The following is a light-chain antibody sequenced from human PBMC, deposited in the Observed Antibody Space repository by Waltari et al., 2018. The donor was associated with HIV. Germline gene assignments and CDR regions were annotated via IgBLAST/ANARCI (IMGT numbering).Light chain of an antibody. J-gene: IGLJ1*01. Sequence: QSVLTQPPSASATPGQRFTISCSGSSSNIGSNTVNWYQQFSGTAPILLISSNDQRPSGVPDRFSGSKSGTSASLAITGLQSEDEADYYCAAWDDNLDAYVFGTGTKVTVL. CDR2: SND. V-gene: IGLV1-44*01. CDR1: SSNIGSNT. CDR3: AAWDDNLDAYV.